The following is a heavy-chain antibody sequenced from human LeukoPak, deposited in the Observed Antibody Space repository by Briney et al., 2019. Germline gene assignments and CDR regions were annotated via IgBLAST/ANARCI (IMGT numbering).Heavy chain of an antibody. V-gene: IGHV3-7*03. J-gene: IGHJ6*02. Sequence: GGSLRLSCAASGFTFSSYWMSWVRQAPGKGLEWVANIKQDGSEKYYVDSVKGRFTISRDNAKNSLYLKMNSLRAEDTAVYYCAREGHSGRGPYYYGMDVWGQGTTVTVSS. CDR1: GFTFSSYW. D-gene: IGHD6-19*01. CDR2: IKQDGSEK. CDR3: AREGHSGRGPYYYGMDV.